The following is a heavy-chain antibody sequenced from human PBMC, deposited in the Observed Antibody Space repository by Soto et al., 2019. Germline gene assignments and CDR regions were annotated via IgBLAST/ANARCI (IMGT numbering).Heavy chain of an antibody. V-gene: IGHV4-34*01. CDR2: INHSGST. J-gene: IGHJ6*03. D-gene: IGHD2-15*01. Sequence: PSETLSLTCAVYGGSFSGYYWSWIRQPPGKGLEWIGEINHSGSTNYNPSLKSRVTISVDTSKNQFSLKLSSVTAADTAVYYCARGVRRCSGGSCYSGYYYYMDVWGKGTTVTV. CDR3: ARGVRRCSGGSCYSGYYYYMDV. CDR1: GGSFSGYY.